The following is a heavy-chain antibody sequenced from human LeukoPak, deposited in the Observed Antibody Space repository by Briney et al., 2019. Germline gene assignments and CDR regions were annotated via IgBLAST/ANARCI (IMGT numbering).Heavy chain of an antibody. J-gene: IGHJ4*02. V-gene: IGHV4-39*07. CDR2: IYYSGST. Sequence: SETLSLTCTVSGGSISSSSYYWGWIRQPPGKGLEWIGSIYYSGSTYYNPSLKSRVTISVDTSTNQFSLKLSSVTAADTAVYYCARVQFGTTLYYFDYWGQGTLVTVSS. CDR1: GGSISSSSYY. CDR3: ARVQFGTTLYYFDY. D-gene: IGHD1-7*01.